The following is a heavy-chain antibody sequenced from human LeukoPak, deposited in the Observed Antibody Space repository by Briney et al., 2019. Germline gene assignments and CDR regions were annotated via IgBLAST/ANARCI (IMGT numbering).Heavy chain of an antibody. Sequence: GRSLRLSCAASGFTFDDYAMHWVRQAPGKGLEWVSGISWNSGSIGYADSVKGRFTISRDNAKNSLYLQMNSLRAEDMALHYCAKDIMRSSARAFDIWGQGTMVTVSS. CDR2: ISWNSGSI. D-gene: IGHD3-22*01. J-gene: IGHJ3*02. V-gene: IGHV3-9*03. CDR3: AKDIMRSSARAFDI. CDR1: GFTFDDYA.